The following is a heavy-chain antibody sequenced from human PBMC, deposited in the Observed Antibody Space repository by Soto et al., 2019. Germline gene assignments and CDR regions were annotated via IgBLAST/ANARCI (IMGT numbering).Heavy chain of an antibody. CDR2: TKNKANNYII. Sequence: EVQLVESGGGLVQPGGSLRLSCAASGFTLSDHYMDWVRQAPGKGLEWVGRTKNKANNYIIEYAASVKGRFTISRDDSKNSLYLQMNNLGTEDTAVYYCATWYRGSARYWGQGNLVTVSS. J-gene: IGHJ4*02. D-gene: IGHD1-26*01. CDR1: GFTLSDHY. CDR3: ATWYRGSARY. V-gene: IGHV3-72*01.